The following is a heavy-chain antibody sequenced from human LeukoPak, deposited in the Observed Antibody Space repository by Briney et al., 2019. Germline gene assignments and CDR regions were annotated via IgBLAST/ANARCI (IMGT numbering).Heavy chain of an antibody. D-gene: IGHD1-7*01. Sequence: PGGSLRLSCAASGFTFSSYSMNWVRQAPGKGLEWVSSISSSSSYIFYANSVKGRFTISRDNAKNSLYLQMNSLGAEDTAVYYCAREENSNLWGQGTLVTVSS. J-gene: IGHJ5*02. CDR3: AREENSNL. CDR1: GFTFSSYS. V-gene: IGHV3-21*01. CDR2: ISSSSSYI.